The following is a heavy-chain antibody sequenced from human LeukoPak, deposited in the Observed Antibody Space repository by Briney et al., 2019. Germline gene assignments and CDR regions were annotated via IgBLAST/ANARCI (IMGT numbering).Heavy chain of an antibody. CDR1: GYTFTGYY. CDR3: ARAKWGCGGDCCSMVDY. V-gene: IGHV1-2*06. CDR2: INPNSGGT. D-gene: IGHD2-21*02. Sequence: ASVKVSCKASGYTFTGYYMHWVRQAPGQGLEWMGRINPNSGGTNYAQKFQGRVTMTRDTSISTAYMELSRLRSDDTAVYYCARAKWGCGGDCCSMVDYWGQGTLVTVSS. J-gene: IGHJ4*02.